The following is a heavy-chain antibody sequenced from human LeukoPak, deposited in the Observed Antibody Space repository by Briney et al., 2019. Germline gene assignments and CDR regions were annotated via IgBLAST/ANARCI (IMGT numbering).Heavy chain of an antibody. J-gene: IGHJ4*02. Sequence: PGRSLRLSCAASGFTFSNYGIHWVRQAPGRGLEWVAVISYDGSNKYYADSVKGRFTISRDNSKNTLYLQMNSLRAEDTAVYYCAKDRARYCNSGSCHSGDYWGQGTLVTVSS. CDR3: AKDRARYCNSGSCHSGDY. CDR2: ISYDGSNK. D-gene: IGHD2-15*01. V-gene: IGHV3-30*18. CDR1: GFTFSNYG.